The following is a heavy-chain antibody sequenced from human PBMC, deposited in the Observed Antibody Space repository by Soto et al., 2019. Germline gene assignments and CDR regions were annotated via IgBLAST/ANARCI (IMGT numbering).Heavy chain of an antibody. D-gene: IGHD2-2*01. J-gene: IGHJ6*02. CDR2: ISGSGGST. V-gene: IGHV3-23*01. CDR3: AKGDNPDIVVVPAAIPLDV. Sequence: LRLSCAASGFTFSSYAMSWVRQAPGKGPEWVSAISGSGGSTYYADSVKGRFTISRDNSKNTLYLQMNSLRAEDTAVYYCAKGDNPDIVVVPAAIPLDVWGQGTTVTVSS. CDR1: GFTFSSYA.